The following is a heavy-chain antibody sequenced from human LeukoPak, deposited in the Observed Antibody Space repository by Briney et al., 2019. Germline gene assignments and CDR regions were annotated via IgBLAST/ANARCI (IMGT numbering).Heavy chain of an antibody. CDR1: GGSFSDYY. CDR2: INHSGST. D-gene: IGHD3-22*01. J-gene: IGHJ6*04. Sequence: PSETLSLTCAVYGGSFSDYYWSWIRQPPGKGLEWIGEINHSGSTNYNPSLKSRVTISVDTSKNQFSLKLSSVTAADTAVYYCARGRLRYYDSSGYYSRPLDVWGKGTTVTVSS. CDR3: ARGRLRYYDSSGYYSRPLDV. V-gene: IGHV4-34*01.